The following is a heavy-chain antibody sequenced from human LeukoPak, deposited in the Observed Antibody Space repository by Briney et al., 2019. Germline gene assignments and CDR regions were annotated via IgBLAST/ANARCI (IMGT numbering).Heavy chain of an antibody. CDR2: IYYSGST. V-gene: IGHV4-30-4*07. Sequence: SETLSLTCAVSGGSISSGGYSWSWIRQPPGKGLEWIGYIYYSGSTYYNPSLESRVTISVDTSKNHFSLRLSSVTAADTAVYYCARDREVGATGYYFDYWGQGTLVTVSS. CDR1: GGSISSGGYS. J-gene: IGHJ4*02. CDR3: ARDREVGATGYYFDY. D-gene: IGHD1-26*01.